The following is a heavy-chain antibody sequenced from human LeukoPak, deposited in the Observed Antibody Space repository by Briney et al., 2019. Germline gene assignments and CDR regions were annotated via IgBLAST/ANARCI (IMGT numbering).Heavy chain of an antibody. J-gene: IGHJ4*02. Sequence: PSETLSLTCAVSGGSISSGGYSWSWIRQPPGKGLEWIGYIYHSGSTYYNPSLKSRVTISVDRSKNQFPLKLSSVTAADTAVYYCAREAVAGSNYFDYWGQGTLVTVSS. CDR1: GGSISSGGYS. CDR3: AREAVAGSNYFDY. CDR2: IYHSGST. D-gene: IGHD6-19*01. V-gene: IGHV4-30-2*01.